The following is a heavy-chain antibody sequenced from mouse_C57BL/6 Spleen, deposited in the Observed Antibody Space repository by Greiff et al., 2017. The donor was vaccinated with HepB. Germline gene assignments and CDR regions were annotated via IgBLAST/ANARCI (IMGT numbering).Heavy chain of an antibody. J-gene: IGHJ4*01. CDR3: ARDYDAMDY. CDR1: GYTFTSYE. Sequence: QVQLQQSGPELVKPGASVKLSCKASGYTFTSYEINWVKQTPGQGLEWIGWIDPRDGSTNYNEKFKGKATLTVDTSSSTAYMELHSLTSEDSAVYSCARDYDAMDYWGQGTSVTVSS. V-gene: IGHV1-85*01. CDR2: IDPRDGST.